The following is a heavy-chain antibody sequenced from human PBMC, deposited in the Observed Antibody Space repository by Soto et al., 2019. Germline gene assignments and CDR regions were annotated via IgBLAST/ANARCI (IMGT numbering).Heavy chain of an antibody. Sequence: GGSLRLSCAASGFIFSSYAMSWVRQAPGKGLEWVSAISGSGGNTYYADSVKGRFTISRDNSKNTVYLQMNSLRADDTAVYYCAKPTSFSSSWFDFDYWAQGTLVTVSS. J-gene: IGHJ4*02. D-gene: IGHD6-13*01. CDR2: ISGSGGNT. CDR3: AKPTSFSSSWFDFDY. V-gene: IGHV3-23*01. CDR1: GFIFSSYA.